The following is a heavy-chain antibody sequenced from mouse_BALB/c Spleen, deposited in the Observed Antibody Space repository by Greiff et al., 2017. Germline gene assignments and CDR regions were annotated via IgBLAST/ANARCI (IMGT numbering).Heavy chain of an antibody. CDR1: GYTFTSYW. CDR2: IDPSDSYT. D-gene: IGHD2-12*01. Sequence: VQLQQPGAELVKPGASVKLSCKASGYTFTSYWMHWVKQRPGQGLEWIGEIDPSDSYTNYNQKFKGKATLTVDKSSSTAYMQLSSLTSEDSAVYYCARDDGNAMDDWGQGTSVTVSS. V-gene: IGHV1-69*02. J-gene: IGHJ4*01. CDR3: ARDDGNAMDD.